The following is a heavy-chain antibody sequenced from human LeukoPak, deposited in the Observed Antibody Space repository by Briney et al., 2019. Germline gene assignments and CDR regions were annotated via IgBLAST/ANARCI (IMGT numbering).Heavy chain of an antibody. V-gene: IGHV1-69*05. CDR2: IIPIFGTA. Sequence: SVKVSCKASGGTFSSYAISWVRQAPGQGLEWMGRIIPIFGTANYAQKFQSSVTITTDESTSTAYMELSTLRSEDTAVYYCATSREMATVDYWGQGTLVTVSS. D-gene: IGHD5-24*01. CDR1: GGTFSSYA. CDR3: ATSREMATVDY. J-gene: IGHJ4*02.